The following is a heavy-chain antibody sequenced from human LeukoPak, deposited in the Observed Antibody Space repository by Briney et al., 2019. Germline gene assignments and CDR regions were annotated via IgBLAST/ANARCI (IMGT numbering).Heavy chain of an antibody. CDR1: GFTFSSYS. V-gene: IGHV3-21*01. Sequence: GGSLRLSCAASGFTFSSYSMNWVRQAPGKGLEWVSSISSSSSYIYYADSVKGRFTISRDNAKNSLYLQMSSLRAEDTAVYYCARDYDILTTYYYYGMDVWGQGTTVTVSS. J-gene: IGHJ6*02. CDR3: ARDYDILTTYYYYGMDV. D-gene: IGHD3-9*01. CDR2: ISSSSSYI.